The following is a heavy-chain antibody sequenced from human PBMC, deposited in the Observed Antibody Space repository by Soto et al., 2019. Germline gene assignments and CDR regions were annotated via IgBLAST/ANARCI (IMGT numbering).Heavy chain of an antibody. V-gene: IGHV1-69*08. J-gene: IGHJ4*01. Sequence: QVQLVQSGAEVKKPGSSVKDSCKASAGTFSSYTISWVQQAPGRGLEWMGRIIPILGIANYAQNFQGRVTITADKSTGTAYMELSSLRSEDTAVYYCARERGQLFDYWGHGTLVTVSS. CDR2: IIPILGIA. D-gene: IGHD1-1*01. CDR3: ARERGQLFDY. CDR1: AGTFSSYT.